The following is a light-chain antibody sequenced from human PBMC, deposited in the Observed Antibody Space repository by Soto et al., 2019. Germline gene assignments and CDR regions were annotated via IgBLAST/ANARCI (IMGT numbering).Light chain of an antibody. V-gene: IGLV2-14*01. J-gene: IGLJ1*01. CDR1: SSDVGGYNY. Sequence: QSALTQPASVSGSPGQSITISCTGTSSDVGGYNYVSWYQQYPGKAPKVMIYDVSNRPSGVSNRFSGSKSGNTASLTISGLQAEDEADYYCSSYPSSSTRVFGTGTKVTVL. CDR2: DVS. CDR3: SSYPSSSTRV.